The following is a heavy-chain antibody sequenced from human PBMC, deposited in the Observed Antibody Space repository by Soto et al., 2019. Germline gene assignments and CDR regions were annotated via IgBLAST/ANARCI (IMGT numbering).Heavy chain of an antibody. V-gene: IGHV4-30-4*01. Sequence: QVQLRESGPGLVKPSQTLSLTCTVSGDSISSGDYYWSWIRQPPGKGLEWIGCIYYSGNTYYNPSRKRRFSISVDTSTTEFALQLSSVTVADTAADSGAREFKRYSRSPGPLGYWGLGTLVTVSS. CDR1: GDSISSGDYY. J-gene: IGHJ4*02. CDR3: AREFKRYSRSPGPLGY. D-gene: IGHD6-6*01. CDR2: IYYSGNT.